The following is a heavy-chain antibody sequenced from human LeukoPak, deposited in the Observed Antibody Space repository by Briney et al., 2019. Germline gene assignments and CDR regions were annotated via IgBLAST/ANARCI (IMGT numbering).Heavy chain of an antibody. D-gene: IGHD5-18*01. Sequence: ASVKVSCKASGYTFTGYYMHWVRQAPGQGLEWMGWINPNSGGTNYAQKFQGRVTMTRDTSISTAYMELSRLRSDDTAVYYCARGADVDTAMATDPFDYWGQGTLVTVSS. CDR1: GYTFTGYY. V-gene: IGHV1-2*02. CDR3: ARGADVDTAMATDPFDY. J-gene: IGHJ4*02. CDR2: INPNSGGT.